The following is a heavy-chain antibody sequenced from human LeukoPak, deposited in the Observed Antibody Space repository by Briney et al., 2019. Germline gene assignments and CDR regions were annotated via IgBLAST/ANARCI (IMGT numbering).Heavy chain of an antibody. D-gene: IGHD6-19*01. V-gene: IGHV1-2*02. CDR3: ARDLDSSGWSYYFDY. Sequence: ASVKVSCKASGYTFTSYNMHWVRQAPGQGLEWMGWINPNSGGTNYAQKFQGRVTMTRDTSISTAYMELSRLRSDDTAVYYCARDLDSSGWSYYFDYWGQGTLVTVSS. CDR2: INPNSGGT. J-gene: IGHJ4*02. CDR1: GYTFTSYN.